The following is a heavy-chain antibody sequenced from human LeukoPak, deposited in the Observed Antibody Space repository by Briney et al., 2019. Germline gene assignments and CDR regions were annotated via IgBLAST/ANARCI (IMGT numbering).Heavy chain of an antibody. D-gene: IGHD6-13*01. Sequence: SVKVSCKASGGTFSSYAISWVRQAPGQGLEWMGGIIPIFGTANYAQKFQGRVTITADESTSTAYMELSSLRSEDTAVYYCARGGYSSSWTNWFDPWGQGTLVTVSS. CDR3: ARGGYSSSWTNWFDP. V-gene: IGHV1-69*13. J-gene: IGHJ5*02. CDR1: GGTFSSYA. CDR2: IIPIFGTA.